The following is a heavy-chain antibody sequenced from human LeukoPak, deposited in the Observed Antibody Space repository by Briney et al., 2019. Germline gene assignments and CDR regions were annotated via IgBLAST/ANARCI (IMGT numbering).Heavy chain of an antibody. CDR1: GFSFSGSA. D-gene: IGHD1-26*01. V-gene: IGHV3-73*01. Sequence: PGGSLKLSCAASGFSFSGSAMHWVRQASGKRQEWVGRIRSKSNSYATAYGASVKGRFTISRDESKNTAYLQMNSLKTEDTAVYYCTRQEGPRALIDHWGQGTLVTVSS. CDR2: IRSKSNSYAT. CDR3: TRQEGPRALIDH. J-gene: IGHJ4*02.